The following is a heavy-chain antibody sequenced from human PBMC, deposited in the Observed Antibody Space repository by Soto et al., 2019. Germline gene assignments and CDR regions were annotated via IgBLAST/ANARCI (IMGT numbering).Heavy chain of an antibody. J-gene: IGHJ4*02. CDR1: GFTFHSAW. V-gene: IGHV3-15*07. CDR3: TTGDYSSGQDY. D-gene: IGHD6-19*01. Sequence: EVQLVESGGGSVKPGESLRVSCAASGFTFHSAWMRWVRQAPGKGLEWVGRIKSKTDGGTTDYAASVKGRFTISRDDSKNTLYLQMNSLKTEDTAVYYCTTGDYSSGQDYWGQGTLVTVSS. CDR2: IKSKTDGGTT.